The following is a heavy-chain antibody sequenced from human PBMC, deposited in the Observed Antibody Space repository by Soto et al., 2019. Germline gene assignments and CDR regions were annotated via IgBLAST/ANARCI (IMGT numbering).Heavy chain of an antibody. D-gene: IGHD4-17*01. CDR2: ISWDGGST. J-gene: IGHJ6*02. CDR3: AKNGDYAMTYYGMDV. V-gene: IGHV3-43*01. CDR1: GFTFDDYT. Sequence: EVQLVESGGVVVQPGGSLRLSCAASGFTFDDYTMHWVRQAPGKRLEWVSLISWDGGSTYYADSVKGRFTISRDNSKNSLYLQMNSLRTEDTALYYCAKNGDYAMTYYGMDVWGQGTTVTVSS.